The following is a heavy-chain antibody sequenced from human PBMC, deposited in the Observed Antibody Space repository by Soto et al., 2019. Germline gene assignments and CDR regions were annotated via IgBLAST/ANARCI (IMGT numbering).Heavy chain of an antibody. D-gene: IGHD3-3*01. CDR1: GFTFADYV. CDR3: TRDPLNYDFWIVYSTNWSDP. V-gene: IGHV3-49*04. CDR2: IRRKAYGGTT. Sequence: GGSLRLSCTASGFTFADYVMSWVRQAPGKGLEWVGLIRRKAYGGTTEYAASVKGRFTISRDDSKSIAYLQMNSLKTEDTAVYYCTRDPLNYDFWIVYSTNWSDPWGQVTLVTVSS. J-gene: IGHJ5*02.